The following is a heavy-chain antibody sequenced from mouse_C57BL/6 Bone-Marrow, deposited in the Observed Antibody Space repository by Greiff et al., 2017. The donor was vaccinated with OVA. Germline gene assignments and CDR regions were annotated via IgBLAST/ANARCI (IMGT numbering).Heavy chain of an antibody. CDR2: IWTGGGT. V-gene: IGHV2-9-1*01. J-gene: IGHJ2*01. CDR1: GFSLTSYA. Sequence: VKVIESGPGLVAPSQSLSITCTVSGFSLTSYAISWVRQPPGKGLEWLGVIWTGGGTNYNSALKSRLSISKDNSKSQVFLKMNSLQTDDTARYYCARKRGYDLEGDYFDYWGQGTTLTVSS. CDR3: ARKRGYDLEGDYFDY. D-gene: IGHD2-3*01.